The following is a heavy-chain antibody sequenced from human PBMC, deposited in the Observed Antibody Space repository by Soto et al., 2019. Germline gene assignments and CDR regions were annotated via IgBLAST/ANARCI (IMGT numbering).Heavy chain of an antibody. CDR2: TYYRSKWSN. CDR1: GDSVSTNGVA. Sequence: SQTLSLTCVISGDSVSTNGVAWNWIRQSPSRGLEWLGRTYYRSKWSNDYAVSVKSRIIINPDTSKNQFSLQLNSVTPDDSAVYYCARGLGWINNWFDSWGQGTLVTVSS. V-gene: IGHV6-1*01. J-gene: IGHJ5*01. CDR3: ARGLGWINNWFDS. D-gene: IGHD6-19*01.